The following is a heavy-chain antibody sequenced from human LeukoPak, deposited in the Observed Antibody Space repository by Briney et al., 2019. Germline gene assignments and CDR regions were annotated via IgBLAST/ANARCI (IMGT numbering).Heavy chain of an antibody. CDR3: AKGRRGYSYGYFY. J-gene: IGHJ4*02. CDR2: ISGSGGST. CDR1: GSTFSSYA. Sequence: GGSLRLSCAASGSTFSSYAMSWVRQAPGKGLEWVSAISGSGGSTYYADSVKGRFTTSRDNSKNTLYLQMNSLRAEDTAVYYCAKGRRGYSYGYFYWGQGTLVTVSS. V-gene: IGHV3-23*01. D-gene: IGHD5-18*01.